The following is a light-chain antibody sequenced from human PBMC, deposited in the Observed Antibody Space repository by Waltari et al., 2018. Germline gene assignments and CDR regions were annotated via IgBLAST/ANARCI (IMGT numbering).Light chain of an antibody. CDR3: MQATQWPLT. CDR2: KVF. CDR1: QSLVHSDGKTY. V-gene: IGKV2-30*02. J-gene: IGKJ1*01. Sequence: DVVLTQSPLSLPVTLGQPATISCRSSQSLVHSDGKTYLNWFQQRPGQSPRRLIYKVFNRDSGVPDRFSGSGSGTDFTLKISRVEAEDVGAYYCMQATQWPLTFGQGTKVEIK.